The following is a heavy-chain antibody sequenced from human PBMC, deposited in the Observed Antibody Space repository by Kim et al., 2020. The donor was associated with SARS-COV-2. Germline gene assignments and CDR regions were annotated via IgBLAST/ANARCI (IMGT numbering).Heavy chain of an antibody. CDR1: GVTLLNYA. CDR3: AVPSVSAIQYYFQS. V-gene: IGHV1-58*01. Sequence: SVKVSCKASGVTLLNYAVQWLRQARGQRLEWIGWVVVGSGATNYARNFQERVAITWATSTSTAHMELRGLRSEDTAIYYCAVPSVSAIQYYFQSWCQGT. J-gene: IGHJ4*02. CDR2: VVVGSGAT. D-gene: IGHD1-1*01.